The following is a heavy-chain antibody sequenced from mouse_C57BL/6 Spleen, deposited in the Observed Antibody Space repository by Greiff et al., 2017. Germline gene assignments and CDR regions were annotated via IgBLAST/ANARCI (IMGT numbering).Heavy chain of an antibody. Sequence: VQLQQPGAELVMPGASVKLSCKASGYTFTSYWMHWVKQRPEKGLEWIGEIDPSDSYTNYNQKFKGKATLTADKSSSTAYMRLSSLTSEDSAVYYCTRVYPYYFDYWGQGTTLTVSS. V-gene: IGHV1-69*01. CDR2: IDPSDSYT. J-gene: IGHJ2*01. CDR3: TRVYPYYFDY. CDR1: GYTFTSYW.